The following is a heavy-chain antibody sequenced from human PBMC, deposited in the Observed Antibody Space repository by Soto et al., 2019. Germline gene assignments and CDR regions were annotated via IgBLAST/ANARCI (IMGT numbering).Heavy chain of an antibody. Sequence: PSETLFLTCGVSGGSISSPNRWIWARQFPGKGLEWIGEIFHTGSVNYNPSLKSRVTLSLEKSKNQFSLKLTSVTAADTAVYFCAREQICNVVKCSNWFDPWGPGTLVTVSS. CDR2: IFHTGSV. V-gene: IGHV4-4*02. CDR3: AREQICNVVKCSNWFDP. D-gene: IGHD2-8*01. J-gene: IGHJ5*02. CDR1: GGSISSPNR.